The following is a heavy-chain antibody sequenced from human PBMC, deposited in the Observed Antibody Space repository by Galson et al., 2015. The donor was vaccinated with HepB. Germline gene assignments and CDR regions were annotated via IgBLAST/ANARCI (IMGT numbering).Heavy chain of an antibody. V-gene: IGHV3-23*01. Sequence: SLRLSCAASGFTFSHYAMTWVRQAPGKGLEWVSTISGSGTRTYYADSVKGRFTISRDYSKNTLYLQMSSLRVEDAAVYYCAKVGVTGGDSYQYYYGMDVWGLGTTVSVSS. J-gene: IGHJ6*02. CDR1: GFTFSHYA. CDR3: AKVGVTGGDSYQYYYGMDV. CDR2: ISGSGTRT. D-gene: IGHD2-21*02.